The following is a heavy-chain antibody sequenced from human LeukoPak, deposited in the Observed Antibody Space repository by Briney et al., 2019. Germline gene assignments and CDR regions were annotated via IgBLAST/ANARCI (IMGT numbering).Heavy chain of an antibody. V-gene: IGHV3-23*01. D-gene: IGHD4-23*01. CDR3: AKSMTSVVTPGAS. J-gene: IGHJ5*02. CDR2: ISCSGGST. Sequence: GGSLRLTCAACGFNFINHSLSGVRQASAKELEWVSVISCSGGSTYYADSVKGRFTISRDNSKNTLYLQMNSVRAEDTAVYYCAKSMTSVVTPGASWGQGTLVTVSS. CDR1: GFNFINHS.